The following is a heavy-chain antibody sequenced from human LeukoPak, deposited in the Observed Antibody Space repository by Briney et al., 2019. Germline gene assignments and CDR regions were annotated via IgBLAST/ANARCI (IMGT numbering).Heavy chain of an antibody. D-gene: IGHD2-2*01. Sequence: SETLSLTCTVSGGSISSYYWSWIRQPPGKGLEWIGYIYYSGSTNYNPSLKSRVTISVDTSKNQFSLKLSSVTAADTAVYYCAGDIVVVPAASSYYYYYGMDVWGQGTTVTVSS. CDR3: AGDIVVVPAASSYYYYYGMDV. J-gene: IGHJ6*02. CDR1: GGSISSYY. CDR2: IYYSGST. V-gene: IGHV4-59*01.